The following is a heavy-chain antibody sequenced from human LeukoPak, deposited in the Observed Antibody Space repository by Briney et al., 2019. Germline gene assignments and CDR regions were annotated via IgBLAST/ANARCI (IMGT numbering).Heavy chain of an antibody. D-gene: IGHD3-10*01. CDR2: VYSTGST. Sequence: PSETLSLPCTVSGVSMSSYFWSWLRQPPGEALEGVGYVYSTGSTKYNPSLKSHVTISLDTSKNRFSLKLRSVPAADTAVYYCARGFGDWGLSWFDPWGQGTLVTVSS. V-gene: IGHV4-59*01. CDR1: GVSMSSYF. J-gene: IGHJ5*02. CDR3: ARGFGDWGLSWFDP.